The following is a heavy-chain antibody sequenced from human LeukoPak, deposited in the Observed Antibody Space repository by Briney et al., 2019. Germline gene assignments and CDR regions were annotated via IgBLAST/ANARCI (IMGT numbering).Heavy chain of an antibody. CDR2: TDFGSKWYN. D-gene: IGHD1-1*01. J-gene: IGHJ3*01. CDR1: GDSVSNNGVA. V-gene: IGHV6-1*01. Sequence: SQTLSLTCAISGDSVSNNGVAWTWIRQSPARGLEWLGRTDFGSKWYNDYAMSVKSRITINPDTSKNQFSLQLNSVPPEDTAVYFCARQRSRALDLWGQGTMVTVSS. CDR3: ARQRSRALDL.